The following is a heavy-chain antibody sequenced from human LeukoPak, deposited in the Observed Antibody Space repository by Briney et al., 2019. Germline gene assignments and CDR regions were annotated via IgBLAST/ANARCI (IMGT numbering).Heavy chain of an antibody. V-gene: IGHV1-2*04. J-gene: IGHJ4*02. Sequence: GSVKVSCKASGYTFTGYYMHWVRQAPGQGLEWMGWINPNSGGTNYAQKFQGWVTMTRDTSISTAYMELSRLRSDDTAVYYCARFIAAAGFDYWGQGTLVTVSS. CDR2: INPNSGGT. CDR3: ARFIAAAGFDY. D-gene: IGHD6-13*01. CDR1: GYTFTGYY.